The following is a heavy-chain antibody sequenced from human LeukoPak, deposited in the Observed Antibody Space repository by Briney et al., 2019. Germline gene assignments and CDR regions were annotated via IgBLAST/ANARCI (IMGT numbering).Heavy chain of an antibody. J-gene: IGHJ4*02. V-gene: IGHV1-3*03. CDR2: INAGNGNT. CDR1: GYTFTSYA. D-gene: IGHD2-15*01. CDR3: ARVGGRTIHFDY. Sequence: GASVKVSCKASGYTFTSYAMHCVRQAPVQRLEWMGWINAGNGNTKYSQEFQGRVTITRDTSASTAYMELSSLRSEDTAVYYCARVGGRTIHFDYWGQGTLVTVSS.